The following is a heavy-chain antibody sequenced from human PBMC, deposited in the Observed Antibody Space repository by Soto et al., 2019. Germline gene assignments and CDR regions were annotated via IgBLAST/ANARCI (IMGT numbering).Heavy chain of an antibody. Sequence: SETLSLTCTVCGGSISSYYWSWIRQPPGKGLEWIGFIYHSGSTNYSPSLKSRVTISVDTSKNQFSLKLTSLTAADTAVYYCARRRSGPTFFDYWVQGTLVTVSS. CDR3: ARRRSGPTFFDY. D-gene: IGHD3-10*01. CDR2: IYHSGST. CDR1: GGSISSYY. V-gene: IGHV4-59*08. J-gene: IGHJ4*02.